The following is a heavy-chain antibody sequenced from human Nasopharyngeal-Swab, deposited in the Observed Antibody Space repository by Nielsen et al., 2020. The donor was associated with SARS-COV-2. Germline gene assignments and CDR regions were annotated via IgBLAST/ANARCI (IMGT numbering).Heavy chain of an antibody. V-gene: IGHV4-30-4*01. J-gene: IGHJ4*02. Sequence: IRQPPGKGLEWSGYIYYSGSTYYNPSLKSRVTISVDTSKNQFSLKLSSVTAADTAVYYCARAEVPAALDYWGQGTLVTVSS. CDR2: IYYSGST. D-gene: IGHD2-2*01. CDR3: ARAEVPAALDY.